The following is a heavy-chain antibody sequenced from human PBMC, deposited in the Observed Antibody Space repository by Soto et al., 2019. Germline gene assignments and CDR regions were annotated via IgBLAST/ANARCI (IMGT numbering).Heavy chain of an antibody. D-gene: IGHD3-10*01. Sequence: PGGSLRLSCAASGFTFSSYAMSWVRQAPGKGLEWVSAISGSGGSTYYADSVKGRFTISRGNSKNTLYLQMNSLRAEDTAVYYCAKDPSVLWFGSDYWGQGTLVTVSS. CDR2: ISGSGGST. CDR3: AKDPSVLWFGSDY. J-gene: IGHJ4*02. V-gene: IGHV3-23*01. CDR1: GFTFSSYA.